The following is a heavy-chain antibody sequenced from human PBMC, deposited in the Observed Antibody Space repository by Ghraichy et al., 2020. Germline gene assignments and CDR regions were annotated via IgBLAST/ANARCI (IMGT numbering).Heavy chain of an antibody. V-gene: IGHV3-74*01. CDR2: VNSDGSWK. J-gene: IGHJ6*02. Sequence: GGSLRLSCAATGFTFSNYWMHWVRQAPGKGLVCVSRVNSDGSWKSYADSVKGRFTISRDTGTNTLFLEMNSLRVEDTAVYYCAREAASYYYGMDVWGRGTTVTVSS. D-gene: IGHD3-10*01. CDR1: GFTFSNYW. CDR3: AREAASYYYGMDV.